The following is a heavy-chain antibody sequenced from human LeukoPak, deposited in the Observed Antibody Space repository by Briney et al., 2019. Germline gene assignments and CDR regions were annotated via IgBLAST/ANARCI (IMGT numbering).Heavy chain of an antibody. Sequence: SETLSLTCTISRGSISTYYWSWIRQPPGKGLEWMGYISTSWSTNYNPSLKSRFTISVDTSQTLLSLTLSSVTAADTAVYYCARRRTTGTTGYYDSWGQGTLVAVSS. D-gene: IGHD1-1*01. CDR1: RGSISTYY. CDR3: ARRRTTGTTGYYDS. V-gene: IGHV4-4*09. J-gene: IGHJ4*02. CDR2: ISTSWST.